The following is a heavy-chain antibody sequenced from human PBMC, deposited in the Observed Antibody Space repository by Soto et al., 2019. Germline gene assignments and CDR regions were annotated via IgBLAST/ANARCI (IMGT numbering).Heavy chain of an antibody. D-gene: IGHD3-22*01. CDR3: TGAYYDINGYSLDP. J-gene: IGHJ5*02. V-gene: IGHV4-59*01. CDR1: CGSISSGG. CDR2: IYYGGSI. Sequence: ASEAPSLPCSVSCGSISSGGWAWIPQPPGKGLEWIGYIYYGGSINYNPSLKSRVIISVDTAKNQFSLRLSSVTAADTAVYYCTGAYYDINGYSLDPWGQGTSVTVSS.